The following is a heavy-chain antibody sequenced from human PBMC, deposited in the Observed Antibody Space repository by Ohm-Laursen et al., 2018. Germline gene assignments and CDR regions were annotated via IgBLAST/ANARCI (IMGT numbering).Heavy chain of an antibody. CDR1: GNTFSAYY. Sequence: ASVKVSCKASGNTFSAYYIHWVRQAPGQGLEWMGWINPNSGGTNYAQKFQGRVTMTRDTSISTAYMELSRLRSDDTAVYYCARDLSHWVRTFDYWGQGTLVTVSS. D-gene: IGHD1-1*01. J-gene: IGHJ4*02. V-gene: IGHV1-2*02. CDR3: ARDLSHWVRTFDY. CDR2: INPNSGGT.